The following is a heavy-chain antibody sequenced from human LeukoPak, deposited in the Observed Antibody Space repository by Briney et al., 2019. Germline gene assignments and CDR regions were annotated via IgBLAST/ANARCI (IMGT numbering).Heavy chain of an antibody. CDR3: AGGYYYDSTY. D-gene: IGHD3-22*01. J-gene: IGHJ4*02. CDR1: GGTFNSYG. Sequence: GASLKVSCKASGGTFNSYGISWVRQAPGQGLEWMGGIVPISAIANYAQKFQGRVTITADESTSTAYMELSSLRSDDTAVYYCAGGYYYDSTYWGQGTLVTVSS. V-gene: IGHV1-69*13. CDR2: IVPISAIA.